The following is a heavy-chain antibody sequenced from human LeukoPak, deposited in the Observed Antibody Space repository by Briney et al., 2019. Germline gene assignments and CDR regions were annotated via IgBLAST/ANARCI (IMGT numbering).Heavy chain of an antibody. CDR1: GFTFSSYA. V-gene: IGHV3-23*01. CDR3: AKSLRQWLARYYYYGMDV. Sequence: GGSLRPSCAASGFTFSSYAMSWVRQAPGKGLEWVSAISGSGGSTYYADPVKGRFTISRDNSKNTLYLQMNSLRAEDTAVYYCAKSLRQWLARYYYYGMDVWGQGTTVTVSS. J-gene: IGHJ6*02. CDR2: ISGSGGST. D-gene: IGHD6-19*01.